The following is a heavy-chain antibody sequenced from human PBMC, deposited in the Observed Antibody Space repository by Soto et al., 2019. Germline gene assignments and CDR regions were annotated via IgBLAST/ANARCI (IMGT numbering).Heavy chain of an antibody. CDR3: ARTPTYYGSGNFGNYFDY. CDR2: ISYDGSNK. Sequence: PGGSLRLSCAASGFTFSTYAMHWVRQAPGKGLEWVAVISYDGSNKYYADSVKGRFTISRDNSKNTLYLQMSSLRAEDTAIFYCARTPTYYGSGNFGNYFDYWGQGSLVTVSS. CDR1: GFTFSTYA. D-gene: IGHD3-10*01. V-gene: IGHV3-30-3*01. J-gene: IGHJ4*02.